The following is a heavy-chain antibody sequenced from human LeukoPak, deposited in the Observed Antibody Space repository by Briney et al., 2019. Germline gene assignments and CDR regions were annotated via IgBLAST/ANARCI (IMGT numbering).Heavy chain of an antibody. D-gene: IGHD3-22*01. V-gene: IGHV1-69*05. CDR3: ARVIWRDDHAFDI. Sequence: SVKVSCKASGGTFSSYAISWVRQAPGQGLEWMGGIIPIFGTANYAQKFQGRVTITTDESTSTAYMELSSLRSEDTAVYLCARVIWRDDHAFDIWGQGTMVTVPS. J-gene: IGHJ3*02. CDR2: IIPIFGTA. CDR1: GGTFSSYA.